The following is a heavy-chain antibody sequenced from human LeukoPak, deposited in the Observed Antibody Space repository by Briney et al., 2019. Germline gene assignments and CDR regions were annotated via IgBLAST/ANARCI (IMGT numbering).Heavy chain of an antibody. Sequence: PGGSLRLSCAASGFTFSSYEMNWVRQAPGKGLEWVSYISSSGSTIYYADSVKGRFTISRDNAKNSLYLQMNSLRAEDTAVYYCARLYGSGSSTTYYYYYYMDVWGKGTTVTISS. CDR2: ISSSGSTI. D-gene: IGHD3-10*01. CDR1: GFTFSSYE. V-gene: IGHV3-48*03. CDR3: ARLYGSGSSTTYYYYYYMDV. J-gene: IGHJ6*03.